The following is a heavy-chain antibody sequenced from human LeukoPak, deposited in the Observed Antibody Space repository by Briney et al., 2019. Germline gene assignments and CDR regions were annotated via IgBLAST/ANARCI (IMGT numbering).Heavy chain of an antibody. Sequence: GRSLRLSCAASGFTFSSYAMHWVRQAPGKGLEWVAVISYDGSNKYYADSVKGRFTISRDNSKNTLYLQMNSLRAEDTAIYYCVSELWFGESRDHWGQGTLVTVSS. D-gene: IGHD3-10*01. J-gene: IGHJ4*02. CDR3: VSELWFGESRDH. V-gene: IGHV3-30*04. CDR2: ISYDGSNK. CDR1: GFTFSSYA.